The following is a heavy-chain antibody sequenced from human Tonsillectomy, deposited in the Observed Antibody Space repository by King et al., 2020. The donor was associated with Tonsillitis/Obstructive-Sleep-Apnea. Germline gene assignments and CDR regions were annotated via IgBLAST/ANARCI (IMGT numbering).Heavy chain of an antibody. J-gene: IGHJ6*03. CDR1: GGSFSGYY. V-gene: IGHV4-34*01. Sequence: VQLPQWGAGLLKPSETLSLTCAVYGGSFSGYYWSWIRQPPGKGLEWIGEINQSGNTNYNPSLKSRVTISVDTYKNQFSLGLRSVTAADTAVYYCARRGHMDVWGKGTTVTVSS. CDR2: INQSGNT. CDR3: ARRGHMDV.